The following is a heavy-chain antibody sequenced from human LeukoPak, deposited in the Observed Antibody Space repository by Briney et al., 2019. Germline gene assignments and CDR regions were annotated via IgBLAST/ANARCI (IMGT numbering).Heavy chain of an antibody. D-gene: IGHD3-22*01. Sequence: SVKVSCKASGGSFNNYAISWVRQAPGQGLEWMGRIIPIFGIANSAQKFQGRVTITADKSTNTAYMELSSLRSEDTAVYYCARDSIYDSSGYYYGEYWGQGTLVTVSS. CDR2: IIPIFGIA. CDR3: ARDSIYDSSGYYYGEY. V-gene: IGHV1-69*04. CDR1: GGSFNNYA. J-gene: IGHJ4*02.